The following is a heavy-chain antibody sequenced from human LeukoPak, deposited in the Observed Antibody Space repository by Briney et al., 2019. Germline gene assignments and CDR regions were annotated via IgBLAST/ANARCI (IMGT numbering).Heavy chain of an antibody. CDR2: ISSSSSTI. CDR3: ARVWSSGYTKDY. J-gene: IGHJ4*02. Sequence: GGSLRLSCAASGFTFSSYSIDWVRQAPGKGLEWLSYISSSSSTIYYADSVKCRFTIPRHHPKNSVYLQMNSLRAEDTAVYYCARVWSSGYTKDYWGQGTLVTVSS. CDR1: GFTFSSYS. V-gene: IGHV3-48*04. D-gene: IGHD3-22*01.